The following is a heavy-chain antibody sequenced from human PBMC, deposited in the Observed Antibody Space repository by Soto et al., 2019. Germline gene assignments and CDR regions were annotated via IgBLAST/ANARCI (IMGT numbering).Heavy chain of an antibody. CDR1: GYSFHNSG. Sequence: QVQLVQSGPELKKPGASVKVSCKTSGYSFHNSGISWVRQAPGQGLEWMGWISVLNGYAHYGQKFQGRVIMTADTFTSPAYMELRGLRADDTAMYYCSKNGTTWFASWGQGTPVTVSS. D-gene: IGHD1-1*01. CDR2: ISVLNGYA. J-gene: IGHJ5*01. V-gene: IGHV1-18*01. CDR3: SKNGTTWFAS.